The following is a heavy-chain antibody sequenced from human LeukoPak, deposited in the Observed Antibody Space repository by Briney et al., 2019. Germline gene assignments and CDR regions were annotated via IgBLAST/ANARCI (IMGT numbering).Heavy chain of an antibody. V-gene: IGHV3-7*01. D-gene: IGHD2-2*01. CDR3: ARSSAAAVYYYMDV. J-gene: IGHJ6*03. CDR2: IKQDGSEK. CDR1: GFTFSSYW. Sequence: GGSLRLSCAASGFTFSSYWMSWVRQAPGKGLEWVANIKQDGSEKYYVDSVKGRFTISRDNAKNSLYLQMNSLRAEDTAVYYCARSSAAAVYYYMDVWGKGTTVTVSS.